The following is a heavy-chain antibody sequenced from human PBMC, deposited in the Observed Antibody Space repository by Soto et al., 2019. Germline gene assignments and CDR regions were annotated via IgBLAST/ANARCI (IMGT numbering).Heavy chain of an antibody. D-gene: IGHD3-3*01. CDR2: ITWNSRVL. Sequence: SLRLSCVGTGLNFDDFAMHWVRQAPGKGLEWVSGITWNSRVLAYADSVKGRFTISRDNARNSLYLQMDSLRDEDTALYYCANGRYDFWSPYYFDSWGQGTLVTVSS. CDR3: ANGRYDFWSPYYFDS. V-gene: IGHV3-9*01. J-gene: IGHJ4*02. CDR1: GLNFDDFA.